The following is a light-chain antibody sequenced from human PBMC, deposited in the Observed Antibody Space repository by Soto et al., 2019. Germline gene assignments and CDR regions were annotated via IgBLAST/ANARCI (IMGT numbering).Light chain of an antibody. V-gene: IGKV1-39*01. CDR1: QSISSY. J-gene: IGKJ1*01. CDR2: AAS. CDR3: QQSYSTPPET. Sequence: DIHVTQSPSSLSASVGDRVTITCRASQSISSYLNWYQQKPGKAPKLLIYAASSLQSGVPSRFSGSGSGTDFTLTISSLQPEDFATYYCQQSYSTPPETFGQGTKVEIK.